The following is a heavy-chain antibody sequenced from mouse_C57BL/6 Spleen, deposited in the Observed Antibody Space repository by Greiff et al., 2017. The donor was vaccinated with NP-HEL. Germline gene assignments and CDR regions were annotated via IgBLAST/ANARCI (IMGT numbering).Heavy chain of an antibody. Sequence: QVQLQQSGAELARPGASVKLSCKASGYTFTSYGISWVKQRTGQGLEWIGEIYPRSGNTYYNEKFKGKATLTADKSSSTAYMELRSLTSEDSAVYFCARDGGSSYDYYAMDYWGQGTSVTVSS. J-gene: IGHJ4*01. CDR1: GYTFTSYG. CDR3: ARDGGSSYDYYAMDY. V-gene: IGHV1-81*01. CDR2: IYPRSGNT. D-gene: IGHD1-1*01.